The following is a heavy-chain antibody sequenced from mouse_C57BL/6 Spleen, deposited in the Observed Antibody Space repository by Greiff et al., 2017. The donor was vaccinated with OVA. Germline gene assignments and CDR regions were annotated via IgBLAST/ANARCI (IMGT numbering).Heavy chain of an antibody. CDR3: AKNDGYPPYAMDY. CDR1: GFSLTSYG. J-gene: IGHJ4*01. Sequence: VKLVESGPGLVQPSQSLSITCTVSGFSLTSYGVHWVRQSPGKGLEWLGVIWRGGSTDYNAAFMSRLSITKDNSKSQVFFKMNSLQADDTAIYYCAKNDGYPPYAMDYWGQGTSVTVSS. D-gene: IGHD2-3*01. CDR2: IWRGGST. V-gene: IGHV2-5*01.